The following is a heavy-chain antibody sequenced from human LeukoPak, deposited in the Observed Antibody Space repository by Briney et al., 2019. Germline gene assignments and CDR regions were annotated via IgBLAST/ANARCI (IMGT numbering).Heavy chain of an antibody. CDR1: GGSISSGSYY. CDR2: IYYSGST. D-gene: IGHD3-16*02. CDR3: ARDENGYVWGSFRA. Sequence: SETLSLTCTVSGGSISSGSYYWGWIRQPPGKGLEWIGNIYYSGSTYYNPSLESRVTMSLDTSKNQFSLKLSSVTAADTAVYYCARDENGYVWGSFRAWGQGTLVTVSS. J-gene: IGHJ5*02. V-gene: IGHV4-39*07.